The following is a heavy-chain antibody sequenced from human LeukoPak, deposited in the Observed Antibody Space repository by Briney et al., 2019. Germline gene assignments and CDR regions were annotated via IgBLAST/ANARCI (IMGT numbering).Heavy chain of an antibody. Sequence: ASVPVSCTTSGYTFTSYHMHWVRQAPGQGLEWVAIIKSTGDTTVYAQKFQGRVTVTRDTSTSTVYMDLSSLSSEDTAVYYCVREDAHTYYFDFWGPGTLVTVSS. CDR2: IKSTGDTT. CDR1: GYTFTSYH. D-gene: IGHD2-2*01. V-gene: IGHV1-46*01. CDR3: VREDAHTYYFDF. J-gene: IGHJ4*02.